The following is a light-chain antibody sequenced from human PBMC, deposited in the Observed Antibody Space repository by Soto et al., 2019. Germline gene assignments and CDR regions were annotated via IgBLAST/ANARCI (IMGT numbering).Light chain of an antibody. CDR3: QQSYRSPYT. V-gene: IGKV1-39*01. CDR2: AAS. CDR1: QRISTF. Sequence: DIQMTQSPSSLSASVGDRVTITCRASQRISTFLNWYQQKPGKAPKLLIYAASGLQSGVPSRFSGSGSGTDFTLSISGLQPEDFAIYYCQQSYRSPYTFGQGTKLEIQ. J-gene: IGKJ2*01.